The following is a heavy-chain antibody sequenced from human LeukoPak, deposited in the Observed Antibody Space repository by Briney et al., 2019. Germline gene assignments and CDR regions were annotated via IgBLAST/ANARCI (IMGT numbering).Heavy chain of an antibody. CDR1: GFXFSSYS. V-gene: IGHV3-21*01. D-gene: IGHD1-26*01. CDR2: ISSSSSYI. CDR3: ARDVSSGSYSFDY. Sequence: GGSLRLSCAASGFXFSSYSINWVRQAPGKGLEWVSSISSSSSYIYYADSVKGRFTISRDNAKNSLYLQMNSLRAEDTAVYYCARDVSSGSYSFDYWGQGTLVTVSS. J-gene: IGHJ4*02.